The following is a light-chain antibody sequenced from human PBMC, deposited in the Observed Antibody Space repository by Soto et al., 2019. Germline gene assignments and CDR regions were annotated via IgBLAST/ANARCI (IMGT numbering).Light chain of an antibody. CDR2: DAS. J-gene: IGKJ4*01. CDR3: QQRVNWPLT. Sequence: EIVLTQSPATLSLSPGERATLSCRASQSISSHLAWYQQKPGQAPRLVMYDASNRATGIPARFSGSRSGTGFTLTISSLEPEDFEVYYCQQRVNWPLTFGGGTKVEIK. CDR1: QSISSH. V-gene: IGKV3-11*01.